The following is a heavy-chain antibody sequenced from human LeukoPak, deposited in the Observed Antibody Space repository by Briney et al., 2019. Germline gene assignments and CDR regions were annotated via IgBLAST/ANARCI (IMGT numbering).Heavy chain of an antibody. Sequence: SVTVSCKASGYTFTGYYMHWVRQAPGQGLEWMGWINPNSGGTNYAQKFQGRVTMTRDTSISTAYMELSRLRSDDTAVYYCARAAHTYYYDSSGYYWGQGTLVTVSS. CDR1: GYTFTGYY. CDR3: ARAAHTYYYDSSGYY. J-gene: IGHJ4*02. CDR2: INPNSGGT. V-gene: IGHV1-2*02. D-gene: IGHD3-22*01.